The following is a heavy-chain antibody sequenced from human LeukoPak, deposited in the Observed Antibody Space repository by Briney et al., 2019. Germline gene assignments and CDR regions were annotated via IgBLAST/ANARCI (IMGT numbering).Heavy chain of an antibody. V-gene: IGHV3-23*01. D-gene: IGHD3-22*01. J-gene: IGHJ4*02. CDR2: ISGSGGST. Sequence: PGGSLRLYCAASGFTFSSYAMSWVRQAPGKGLEWVSAISGSGGSTYYADSVKGRSTISRDNSKNTLYLQMNSLRAEDTAVYYCAKDRTRYYDSSGYSGDDYWGQGTLVTVSS. CDR1: GFTFSSYA. CDR3: AKDRTRYYDSSGYSGDDY.